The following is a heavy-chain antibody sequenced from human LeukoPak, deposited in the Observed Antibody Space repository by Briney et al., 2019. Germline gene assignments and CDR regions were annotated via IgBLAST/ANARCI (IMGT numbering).Heavy chain of an antibody. V-gene: IGHV4-31*03. CDR1: GGSISSGGYY. Sequence: SQTLSLTCTVSGGSISSGGYYWSWIRQHPGKGLEWIGYIYYSGSTYYNPSLKSRVTISVDTPKNQFSLKLSSVTAADTAVYYGARETLGERYFDYWGQGTLVTVSS. D-gene: IGHD3-16*01. J-gene: IGHJ4*02. CDR3: ARETLGERYFDY. CDR2: IYYSGST.